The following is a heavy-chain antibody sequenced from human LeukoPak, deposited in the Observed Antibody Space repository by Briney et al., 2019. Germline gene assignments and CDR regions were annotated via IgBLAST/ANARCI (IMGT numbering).Heavy chain of an antibody. D-gene: IGHD5-18*01. CDR2: IYYSGRT. V-gene: IGHV4-59*01. CDR1: AGSINNYS. CDR3: ARVDTASQIGVFDY. J-gene: IGHJ4*02. Sequence: PSETLSLTCTVSAGSINNYSWTWIRQSPGKGLEWVGSIYYSGRTNYNPSLKSRVTISVDTSKNQFSLKLSSVTAADTAVYYCARVDTASQIGVFDYWGQGTLVTVSS.